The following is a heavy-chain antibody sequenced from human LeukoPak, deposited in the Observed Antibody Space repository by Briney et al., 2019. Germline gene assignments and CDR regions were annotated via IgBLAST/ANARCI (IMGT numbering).Heavy chain of an antibody. J-gene: IGHJ6*03. CDR3: ARDRGAAAGTLRGYYYYYMDV. D-gene: IGHD6-13*01. CDR1: GYTFTSYY. Sequence: ASVKVSCKASGYTFTSYYMHWVRQAPGQGLEWMGIINPSGGSTSYAQKFQGRVTMTRDTSASTAYMELSSLRSEDMAVYYCARDRGAAAGTLRGYYYYYMDVWGKGTTVTVSS. V-gene: IGHV1-46*01. CDR2: INPSGGST.